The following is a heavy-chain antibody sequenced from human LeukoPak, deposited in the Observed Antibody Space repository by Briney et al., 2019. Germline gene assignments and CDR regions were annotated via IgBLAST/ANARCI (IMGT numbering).Heavy chain of an antibody. Sequence: GGSLRLSCVGSGFRFDDYDMHWVRHARGAGLEWVSGINENSGSIGYADSVKGRFNISRDNARNSLYLQMNSLRTEDTALYYCGRWIVGFDSWGQGTLVTVSS. V-gene: IGHV3-9*01. CDR1: GFRFDDYD. D-gene: IGHD3-22*01. CDR2: INENSGSI. CDR3: GRWIVGFDS. J-gene: IGHJ4*02.